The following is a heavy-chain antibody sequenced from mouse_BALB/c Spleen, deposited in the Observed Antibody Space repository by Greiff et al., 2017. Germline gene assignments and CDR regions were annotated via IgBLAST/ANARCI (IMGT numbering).Heavy chain of an antibody. CDR2: ISSGGSYT. Sequence: EVQRVESGGGLVKPGGSLKLSCAASGFTFSSYAMSWVRQTPEKRLEWVATISSGGSYTYYPDSVKGRFTISRDNAKNTLYLQMSSLRSEDTAMYYCARPDRYYYAMDYWGQGTSVTVSS. CDR3: ARPDRYYYAMDY. CDR1: GFTFSSYA. V-gene: IGHV5-9-3*01. D-gene: IGHD2-12*01. J-gene: IGHJ4*01.